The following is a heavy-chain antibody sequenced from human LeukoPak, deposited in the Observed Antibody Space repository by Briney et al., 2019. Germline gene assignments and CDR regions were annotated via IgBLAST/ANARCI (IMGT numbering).Heavy chain of an antibody. CDR2: IYSGGST. D-gene: IGHD2-15*01. J-gene: IGHJ4*02. CDR1: GFTVSSNY. CDR3: AKEYGSGDLFDY. Sequence: GGSLRLSCTASGFTVSSNYMSWVRQAPGKGLEWVSVIYSGGSTYYADSVKGRCTISRDNSKNTLYLQMNSLRAEDTAVYYCAKEYGSGDLFDYWGQGTLVTVSS. V-gene: IGHV3-66*01.